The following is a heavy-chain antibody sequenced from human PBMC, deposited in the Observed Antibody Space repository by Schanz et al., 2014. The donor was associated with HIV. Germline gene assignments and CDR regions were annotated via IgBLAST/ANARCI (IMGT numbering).Heavy chain of an antibody. Sequence: QVQLVESGGGVVQPGRSLRLSCTASGFTFSSSGMHWVRQAPGKGLEWVAAMWYDESHKGYADSVKGRFTISRDNSKNTLDLEMNSLRPEDTAVYYCARETSGFSTSWPPRYHYYGMDVWGQGTTVTVSS. CDR1: GFTFSSSG. CDR3: ARETSGFSTSWPPRYHYYGMDV. D-gene: IGHD6-13*01. CDR2: MWYDESHK. V-gene: IGHV3-33*01. J-gene: IGHJ6*02.